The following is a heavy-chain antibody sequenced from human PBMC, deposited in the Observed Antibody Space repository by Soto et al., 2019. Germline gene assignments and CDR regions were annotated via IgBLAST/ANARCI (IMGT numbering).Heavy chain of an antibody. CDR1: GGSISSSSYY. Sequence: QLQLQESGPGLVKPSETLSLTCTVSGGSISSSSYYWGWIRQPPGKGLEWIGSIYYSGSTYYNPSLKSRVTISVETSKNQFALKLSSVNAADPAVYYCARHLYGSSVVSYYLDYWGQGTLVTVSS. CDR2: IYYSGST. CDR3: ARHLYGSSVVSYYLDY. V-gene: IGHV4-39*01. J-gene: IGHJ4*02. D-gene: IGHD3-10*01.